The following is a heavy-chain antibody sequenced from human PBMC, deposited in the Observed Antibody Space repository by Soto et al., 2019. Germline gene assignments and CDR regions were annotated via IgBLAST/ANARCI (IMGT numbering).Heavy chain of an antibody. CDR1: GFIFKMYW. CDR3: ARDQKQLGEFDY. J-gene: IGHJ4*02. Sequence: PGGSLRLSCAASGFIFKMYWMHWVRQAPGKGLVWVSRINSDGSSTSYADSVKGRFTISRDNAKNTLYLQMNSLRAEDTAVYYCARDQKQLGEFDYWGQGTLVTVSS. V-gene: IGHV3-74*01. D-gene: IGHD6-6*01. CDR2: INSDGSST.